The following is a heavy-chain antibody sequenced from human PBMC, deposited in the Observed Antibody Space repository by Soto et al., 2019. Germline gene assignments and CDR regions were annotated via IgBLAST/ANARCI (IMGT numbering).Heavy chain of an antibody. D-gene: IGHD1-7*01. CDR2: INHSGST. V-gene: IGHV4-34*01. CDR1: GGSFSGYY. J-gene: IGHJ6*02. CDR3: ARAMDWNYVYYYYYGMDV. Sequence: SSETLSLTCAVYGGSFSGYYWSWIRQPPGKGLEWIGEINHSGSTNYNPSLKSRVTISVDTSKNQFSLKLSSVTAADTAVYYCARAMDWNYVYYYYYGMDVWGQGTTVTVSS.